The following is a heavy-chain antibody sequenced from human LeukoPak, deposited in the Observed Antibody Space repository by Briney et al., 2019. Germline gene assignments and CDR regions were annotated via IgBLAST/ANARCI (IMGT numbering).Heavy chain of an antibody. CDR2: ISSSSSYI. CDR3: ARDRCSSTSCYTDDAFDI. D-gene: IGHD2-2*02. Sequence: PGGSLRLSCVASGFTFGIYGMHWVRQAPGKGLEWVSSISSSSSYIYYADSVKGRFTISRDNAKNSLYLQMNSLRAEDTAVYYCARDRCSSTSCYTDDAFDIWGQGTMVTVSS. CDR1: GFTFGIYG. J-gene: IGHJ3*02. V-gene: IGHV3-21*01.